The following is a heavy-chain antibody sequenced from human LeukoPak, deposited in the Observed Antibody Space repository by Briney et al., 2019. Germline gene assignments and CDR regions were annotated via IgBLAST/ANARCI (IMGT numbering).Heavy chain of an antibody. CDR1: GGSISSYY. Sequence: SETLSLTCTVSGGSISSYYWSWIRQPPGKGLEWIGYIYYSRSTNYNPSLKSRVTISVNTSKNQFSLKLSSVTAADTAVYYCARGGGVAAAGKPSRKEVNWFDPWGQGTLVTVSS. J-gene: IGHJ5*02. CDR3: ARGGGVAAAGKPSRKEVNWFDP. V-gene: IGHV4-59*01. CDR2: IYYSRST. D-gene: IGHD6-13*01.